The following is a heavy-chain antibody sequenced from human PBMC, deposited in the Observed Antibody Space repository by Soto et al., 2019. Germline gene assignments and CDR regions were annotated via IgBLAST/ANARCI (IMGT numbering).Heavy chain of an antibody. Sequence: GGSLRLSCAASGFTFSSYAMSWVRQAPGKGLEWVSAISGSGGSTYYADSVKGRFTISRDNSKNTLYLQMNSLRAEDTAVYYCAKFSGSSWFITGAGYWGQGTLVTVSS. D-gene: IGHD6-13*01. CDR1: GFTFSSYA. CDR2: ISGSGGST. V-gene: IGHV3-23*01. J-gene: IGHJ4*02. CDR3: AKFSGSSWFITGAGY.